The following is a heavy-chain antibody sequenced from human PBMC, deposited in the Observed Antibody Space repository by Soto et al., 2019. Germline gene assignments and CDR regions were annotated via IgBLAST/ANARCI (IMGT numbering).Heavy chain of an antibody. V-gene: IGHV2-5*02. D-gene: IGHD3-10*02. CDR3: AHSPRITMYDY. CDR1: GFSLSTNGVG. Sequence: QITLKESGPTLVKPTQTLTLTCTFSGFSLSTNGVGVGWIRQPPGKALECLALFYWDDDKPYSPSLKGRLTITKDTAKNRVVLTMTNMDPVDTATYYCAHSPRITMYDYWGQGTLVTVSS. CDR2: FYWDDDK. J-gene: IGHJ4*02.